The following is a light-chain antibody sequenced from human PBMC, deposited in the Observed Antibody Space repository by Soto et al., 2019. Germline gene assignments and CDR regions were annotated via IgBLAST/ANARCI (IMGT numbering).Light chain of an antibody. J-gene: IGLJ2*01. CDR1: KLGDKY. CDR3: QAWDSNTVV. Sequence: SYELTQPPSVSVSPGQTASITCSGDKLGDKYACWYKQKPGQSPVLVIYQDSKRPSGIPERFSGSNSGNTATLTISGTQAMDEADYYCQAWDSNTVVFGEGTKVTVL. V-gene: IGLV3-1*01. CDR2: QDS.